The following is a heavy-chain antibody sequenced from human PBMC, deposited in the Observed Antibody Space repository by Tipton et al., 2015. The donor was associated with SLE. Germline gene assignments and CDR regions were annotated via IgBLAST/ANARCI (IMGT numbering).Heavy chain of an antibody. Sequence: SLRLSCAASGFTFSSYNMNWVRQAPGKGLEWVSAMYSGGGTYYADSVKGRFTISRDNSRNTLYLQMNSLRAEDTAVYFCARAGLATSYYYYMDVWGKGTTVTVSS. CDR2: MYSGGGT. D-gene: IGHD5-12*01. J-gene: IGHJ6*03. CDR3: ARAGLATSYYYYMDV. V-gene: IGHV3-53*05. CDR1: GFTFSSYN.